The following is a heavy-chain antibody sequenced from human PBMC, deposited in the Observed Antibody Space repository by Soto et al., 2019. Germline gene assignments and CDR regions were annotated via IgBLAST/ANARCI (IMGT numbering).Heavy chain of an antibody. CDR3: ARETHHVFDY. CDR1: GFTLSSYW. Sequence: GALRLSCAASGFTLSSYWMSWVRQAPGKGLEWVANIKQDGSEKIYMDSMKGRFTISRDNAKNSLFLQMNSLRAEDTALYYCARETHHVFDYWGQGTLVTVSS. V-gene: IGHV3-7*01. CDR2: IKQDGSEK. J-gene: IGHJ4*02.